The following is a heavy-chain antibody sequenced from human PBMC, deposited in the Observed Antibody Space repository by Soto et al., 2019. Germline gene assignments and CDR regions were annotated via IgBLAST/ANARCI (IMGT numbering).Heavy chain of an antibody. J-gene: IGHJ6*02. CDR1: GFTFSSYG. CDR3: ARHPYCSGGSCYPQSRMDV. CDR2: IWYDGSNK. D-gene: IGHD2-15*01. Sequence: GGSLRLSCAASGFTFSSYGMHWVRQAPGKGLEWVAVIWYDGSNKYYADSVKGRFTISRDNSKNTLYLQMNSLRAEDTAVYYCARHPYCSGGSCYPQSRMDVWGQGTTVTVSS. V-gene: IGHV3-33*01.